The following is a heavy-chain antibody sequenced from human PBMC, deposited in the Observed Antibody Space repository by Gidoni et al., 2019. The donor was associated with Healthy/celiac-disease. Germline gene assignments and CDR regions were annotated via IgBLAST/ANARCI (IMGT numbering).Heavy chain of an antibody. CDR2: ISGSGGST. D-gene: IGHD6-19*01. Sequence: EVQLLESGGGWVQPGGSLRLSCAAAGIHFSSYAMSGVRQAPGKGLEWVSAISGSGGSTYYADSVKGRFTISRDNSKNTLYLQMNSLRAEDTAVYYCAKDSSVAGTYYFDYCGQGTLVTVSS. CDR1: GIHFSSYA. CDR3: AKDSSVAGTYYFDY. V-gene: IGHV3-23*01. J-gene: IGHJ4*02.